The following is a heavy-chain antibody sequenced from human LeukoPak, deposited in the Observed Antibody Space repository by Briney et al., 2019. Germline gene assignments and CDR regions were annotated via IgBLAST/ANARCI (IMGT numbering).Heavy chain of an antibody. CDR3: ARETSQKGAHYMDV. D-gene: IGHD3-16*01. CDR2: ITHSGST. CDR1: GGSFSGNY. J-gene: IGHJ6*03. V-gene: IGHV4-34*01. Sequence: SETLSLTCAVYGGSFSGNYWSWLRQPPGKGLEWIGEITHSGSTKYNPSLKSRVTISVDTSKNQFSLKLSSVTAADTAVYYCARETSQKGAHYMDVWGKGTTVTISS.